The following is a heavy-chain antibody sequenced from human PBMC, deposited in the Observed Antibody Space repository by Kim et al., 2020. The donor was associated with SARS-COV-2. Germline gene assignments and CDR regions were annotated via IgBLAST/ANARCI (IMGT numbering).Heavy chain of an antibody. V-gene: IGHV3-33*06. J-gene: IGHJ4*02. D-gene: IGHD1-26*01. Sequence: YASSVKGRFTNSRDNSKNTLYLQMNSLRAEDTAVYYCVKENSGSYPAFDYWGQGTLVTVSS. CDR3: VKENSGSYPAFDY.